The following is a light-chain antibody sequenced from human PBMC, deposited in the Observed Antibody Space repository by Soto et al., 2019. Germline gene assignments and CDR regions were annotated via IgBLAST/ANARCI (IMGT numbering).Light chain of an antibody. J-gene: IGKJ4*01. Sequence: EIVMTQSPATLSVSPGERATLSCRASQSVGGNLAWLQQKPGQAPRLLIYGASTRATGIPARLSGSRSGTEFSLPLSSLQSEDFAVYYCQQYDNWPLLTFGGGTKVEIK. CDR3: QQYDNWPLLT. CDR2: GAS. CDR1: QSVGGN. V-gene: IGKV3-15*01.